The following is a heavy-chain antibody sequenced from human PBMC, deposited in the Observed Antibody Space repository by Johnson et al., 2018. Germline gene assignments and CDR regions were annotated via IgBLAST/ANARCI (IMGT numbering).Heavy chain of an antibody. J-gene: IGHJ3*02. D-gene: IGHD3-16*01. CDR3: AREGGGSDAFDI. Sequence: EVQLVESGGGLVQPGGSLRLSCVASGFTFSNYDMHWVRQPTGKGLEWVSAIGTAGDTYYPGSVKGRFTIPRENAKNSLYLQMNSLRAGDTAGYYCAREGGGSDAFDIWGQGTLVTVSS. CDR1: GFTFSNYD. CDR2: IGTAGDT. V-gene: IGHV3-13*01.